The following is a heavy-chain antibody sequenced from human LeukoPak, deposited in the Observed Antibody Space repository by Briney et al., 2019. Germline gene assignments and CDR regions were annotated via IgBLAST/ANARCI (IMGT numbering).Heavy chain of an antibody. Sequence: SETLSLTCTVSGDSISNYYWTWIRQPPGKGLEWIGYIYYTGSTNYNPSLKSRVTISVDTSKNQFSLKLSSVTAADTAVYYCARVGGDFLSGSYSDYWGQGTLVTVSS. CDR3: ARVGGDFLSGSYSDY. CDR1: GDSISNYY. CDR2: IYYTGST. V-gene: IGHV4-59*12. D-gene: IGHD1-26*01. J-gene: IGHJ4*02.